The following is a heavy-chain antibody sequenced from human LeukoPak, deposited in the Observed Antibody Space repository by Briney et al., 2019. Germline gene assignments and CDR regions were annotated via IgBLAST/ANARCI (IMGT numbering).Heavy chain of an antibody. J-gene: IGHJ5*02. CDR1: GGSFSGYY. CDR2: IYAGAST. D-gene: IGHD2-2*01. CDR3: ARVVVPPAAHNWFDP. V-gene: IGHV4-30-4*01. Sequence: SETLSLTCAVYGGSFSGYYWSWIRQPPGKGLEWIGYIYAGASTFYNPSLKSRVTISADTSKNQFSLHLNSVTAADTALYYCARVVVPPAAHNWFDPWGQGTLVTVSS.